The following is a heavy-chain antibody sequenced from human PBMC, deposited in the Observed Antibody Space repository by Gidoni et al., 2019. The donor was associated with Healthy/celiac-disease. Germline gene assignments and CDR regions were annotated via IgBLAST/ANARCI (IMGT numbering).Heavy chain of an antibody. CDR3: ARDNIVVVPAAMGIFDY. CDR1: GYSISSGYY. V-gene: IGHV4-38-2*02. J-gene: IGHJ4*02. CDR2: IYHSGST. Sequence: QVQLQESGPGLVKPSATLSLTCTVSGYSISSGYYWGWIRQPPGKGLEWIGSIYHSGSTYYNPSLKSRVTRSVDTSKNQFSLKLSSVTAADTAVYYCARDNIVVVPAAMGIFDYWGQGTLVTVSS. D-gene: IGHD2-2*01.